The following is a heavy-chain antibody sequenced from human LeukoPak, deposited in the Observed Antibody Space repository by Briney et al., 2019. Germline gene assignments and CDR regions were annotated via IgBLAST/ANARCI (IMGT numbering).Heavy chain of an antibody. J-gene: IGHJ4*02. CDR3: ARAYRVGATDY. CDR1: GFTFSSYS. V-gene: IGHV3-48*04. CDR2: ISSSSSTI. D-gene: IGHD1-26*01. Sequence: GGSLRLSCAASGFTFSSYSMNWVRQAPGKGLEWVSYISSSSSTIYYADSVKGRFTISRDNAKNSLYLQMNSLRAEDTAVYYCARAYRVGATDYWGQGTLVTVSS.